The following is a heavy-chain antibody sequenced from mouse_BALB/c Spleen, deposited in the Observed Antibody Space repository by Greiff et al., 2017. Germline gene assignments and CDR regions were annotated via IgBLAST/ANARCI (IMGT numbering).Heavy chain of an antibody. V-gene: IGHV5-4*02. J-gene: IGHJ4*01. CDR3: ARDNSYYAMDY. D-gene: IGHD1-3*01. CDR1: GFTFSDYY. Sequence: EVKVVESGGGLVKPGGSLKLSCAASGFTFSDYYMYWVRQTPEKRLEWVATISDGGSYTYYPDSVKGRFTISRDNAKNNLYLQMSSLKSEDTAMYYCARDNSYYAMDYWGQGTSVTVSS. CDR2: ISDGGSYT.